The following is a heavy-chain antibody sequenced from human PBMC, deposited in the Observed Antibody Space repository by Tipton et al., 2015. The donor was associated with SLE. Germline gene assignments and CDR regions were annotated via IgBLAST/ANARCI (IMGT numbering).Heavy chain of an antibody. Sequence: TLSLTCTVSGGSISSSYYWGWFRPSPGKGLEWIGSISYTGSTYYNPSLKSRVTISVDMSKNQFSLKLTSVTAADTAVYYCARTNGGGATFFDYWGQGTLVTVSS. D-gene: IGHD7-27*01. J-gene: IGHJ4*02. CDR3: ARTNGGGATFFDY. CDR2: ISYTGST. CDR1: GGSISSSYY. V-gene: IGHV4-39*07.